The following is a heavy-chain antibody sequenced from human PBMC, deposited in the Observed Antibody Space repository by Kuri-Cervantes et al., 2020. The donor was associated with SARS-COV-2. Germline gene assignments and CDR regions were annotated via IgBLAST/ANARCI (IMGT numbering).Heavy chain of an antibody. CDR1: GGTFSSYT. CDR2: IIPILGIA. D-gene: IGHD1-26*01. J-gene: IGHJ4*02. Sequence: SVKVSCKASGGTFSSYTISWVRQAPGQGLEWMGRIIPILGIANYAQKFQGRVTITADKSTSTAYMELSSLRSEDTAVYYCAVIQNSGSYSTRSSYFDYWGQGTLVTVSS. V-gene: IGHV1-69*02. CDR3: AVIQNSGSYSTRSSYFDY.